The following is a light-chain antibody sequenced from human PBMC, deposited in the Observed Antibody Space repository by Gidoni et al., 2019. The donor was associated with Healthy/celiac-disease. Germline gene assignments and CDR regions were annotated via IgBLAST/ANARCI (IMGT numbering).Light chain of an antibody. V-gene: IGKV1-39*01. Sequence: DIQITQSLSSRSASVGDRVTITCRAGQSISSYLNWYQQKPGKAPKLLIYAASSLKSGVPSRFSGSVDRKDFMLTISSLQPEDFGNDYFQQSYSTPRTFGKGTKVESK. CDR2: AAS. CDR1: QSISSY. CDR3: QQSYSTPRT. J-gene: IGKJ1*01.